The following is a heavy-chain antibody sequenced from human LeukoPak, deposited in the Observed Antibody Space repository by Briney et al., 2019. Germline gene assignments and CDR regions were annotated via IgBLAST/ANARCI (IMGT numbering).Heavy chain of an antibody. CDR1: GSTLIIYS. D-gene: IGHD4-17*01. V-gene: IGHV3-21*01. CDR3: AGGGRGTTAFDI. Sequence: KPGRCLRLSCAPSGSTLIIYSMNCVRQAPGEGLGWVSPISSSSSYISYAHSVRGRFTISRDTAKNSLYLQMNSLRAEDTAVYYCAGGGRGTTAFDIWGQGTMVTVSS. J-gene: IGHJ3*02. CDR2: ISSSSSYI.